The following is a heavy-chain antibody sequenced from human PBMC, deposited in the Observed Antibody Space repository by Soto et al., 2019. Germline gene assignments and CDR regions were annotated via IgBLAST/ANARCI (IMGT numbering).Heavy chain of an antibody. CDR3: ATESGSTYGYFDH. J-gene: IGHJ4*02. CDR2: ISNSGST. CDR1: GGSVTSDEDY. V-gene: IGHV4-30-4*01. D-gene: IGHD5-18*01. Sequence: SETLSLTCTVSGGSVTSDEDYWTWIRQSPGKGLEWIGYISNSGSTGYNPSLKTRLSMSVDRSKNQFTLRLTSVTAADTAVYFCATESGSTYGYFDHWGQGTQVTVSS.